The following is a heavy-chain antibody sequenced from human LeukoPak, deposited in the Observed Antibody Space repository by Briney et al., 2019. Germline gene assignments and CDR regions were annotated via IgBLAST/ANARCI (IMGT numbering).Heavy chain of an antibody. D-gene: IGHD2-15*01. CDR1: GYTFTSYD. J-gene: IGHJ4*02. CDR2: MNPNSGNT. Sequence: ASVKVSCKASGYTFTSYDINWVRQATGQGLEWTGWMNPNSGNTGYAQKFQGRVTMTRNTSISTAYMELSSLRSEDTAVYYCARSADCSGGSCYGGDLVDWGQGTLVTVSS. V-gene: IGHV1-8*01. CDR3: ARSADCSGGSCYGGDLVD.